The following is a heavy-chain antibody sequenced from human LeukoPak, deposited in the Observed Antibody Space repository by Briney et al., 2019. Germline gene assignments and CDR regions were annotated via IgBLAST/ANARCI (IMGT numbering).Heavy chain of an antibody. CDR2: IIPIFGTA. Sequence: SVKVSCTASGGTFSSYAISWVRQAPGQGLEWMGGIIPIFGTANYAQKFQGRVTITTDESTSTAYMELSSLRSEDTAVYYCARDRRGDVDTAMVDAFDIWGQGTMVTVSS. CDR3: ARDRRGDVDTAMVDAFDI. J-gene: IGHJ3*02. V-gene: IGHV1-69*05. CDR1: GGTFSSYA. D-gene: IGHD5-18*01.